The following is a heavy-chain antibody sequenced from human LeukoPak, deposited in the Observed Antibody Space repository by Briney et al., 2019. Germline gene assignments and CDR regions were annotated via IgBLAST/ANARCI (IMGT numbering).Heavy chain of an antibody. CDR1: GFSFIRYA. D-gene: IGHD3-16*02. CDR3: VRGIGFFLS. J-gene: IGHJ1*01. Sequence: PGGSLRLSRKPSGFSFIRYAKSCSRRAPGKGLEWVSAININGGTTHYADSVTGHFTVSRDNTKDTLYLEVNSPRVDDTAVYYCVRGIGFFLSWGQGALVAVSS. V-gene: IGHV3-23*01. CDR2: ININGGTT.